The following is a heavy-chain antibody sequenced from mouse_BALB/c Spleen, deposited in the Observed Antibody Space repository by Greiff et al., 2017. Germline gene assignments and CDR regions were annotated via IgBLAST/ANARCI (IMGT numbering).Heavy chain of an antibody. Sequence: EVKLMESGGDLVKPGGSLKLSCAASGFTFSSYGMSWVRQTPDKRLEWVATISSGGSYTYYPDSVKGRFTISRDNAKNTLYLQMSSLKSEDTAMYYCARHGNYPFDYWGQGTTLTVSS. J-gene: IGHJ2*01. D-gene: IGHD2-1*01. CDR2: ISSGGSYT. V-gene: IGHV5-6*01. CDR1: GFTFSSYG. CDR3: ARHGNYPFDY.